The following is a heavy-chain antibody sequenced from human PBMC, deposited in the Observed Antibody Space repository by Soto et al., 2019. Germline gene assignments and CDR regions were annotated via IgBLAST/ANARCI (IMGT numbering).Heavy chain of an antibody. V-gene: IGHV1-18*01. CDR2: IATYNSNR. J-gene: IGHJ5*02. Sequence: HLVQSGPEVKKPGASVTVSCKTSGATCTNFGLGWVRQDPGQGLEWMGWIATYNSNRNYAQKFQGRITLTTDTSTTTAYMELKSLGYDDTAVYYCARVLRGVVNWFDPWGQGTLVTVSS. D-gene: IGHD3-10*01. CDR3: ARVLRGVVNWFDP. CDR1: GATCTNFG.